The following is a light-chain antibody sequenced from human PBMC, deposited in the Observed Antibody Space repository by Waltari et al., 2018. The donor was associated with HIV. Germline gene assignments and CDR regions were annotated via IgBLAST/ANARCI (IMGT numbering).Light chain of an antibody. J-gene: IGKJ2*01. CDR3: QQYYSTPPT. V-gene: IGKV4-1*01. CDR1: QSVLYSSNNKNY. CDR2: WAS. Sequence: DIVMTQSPDSLAVSLGERPTINSKSSQSVLYSSNNKNYLAWYQQKPGQPPKLLIDWASTRESGVPDRFSGSGSGTDFTLTISSLQAEDVAVYYCQQYYSTPPTFGQGTKLEIK.